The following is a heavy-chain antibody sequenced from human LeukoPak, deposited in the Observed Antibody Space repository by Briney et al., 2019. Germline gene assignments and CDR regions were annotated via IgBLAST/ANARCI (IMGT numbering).Heavy chain of an antibody. CDR3: VRGQTNLDNWFDP. V-gene: IGHV3-33*01. J-gene: IGHJ5*02. CDR1: GFTFSSFG. CDR2: IWYDGSND. D-gene: IGHD2-8*01. Sequence: GGSLRLSCGASGFTFSSFGMYWVRQAPGKGLEWVAVIWYDGSNDDYADSVKGRFTISRDNSKNTLYLQMNSLRVDDSAVYYCVRGQTNLDNWFDPWGQGTLVIVSS.